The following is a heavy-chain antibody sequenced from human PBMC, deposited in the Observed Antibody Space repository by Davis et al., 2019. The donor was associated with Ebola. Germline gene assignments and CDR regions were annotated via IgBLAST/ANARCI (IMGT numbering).Heavy chain of an antibody. CDR1: GYPFTSYG. CDR2: INPHNNNT. Sequence: ASVKVSCKASGYPFTSYGVTWVRQAPGQGLEWMGWINPHNNNTNYAQNVQGRVTMTTDTSTSTAYMEVGILRSDDTAVYYCARAQFPTTSDHWGQGTLVTVSS. V-gene: IGHV1-18*04. CDR3: ARAQFPTTSDH. J-gene: IGHJ4*02. D-gene: IGHD1-1*01.